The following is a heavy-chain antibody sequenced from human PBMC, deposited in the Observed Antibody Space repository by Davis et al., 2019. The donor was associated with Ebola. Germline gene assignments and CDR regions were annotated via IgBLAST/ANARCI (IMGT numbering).Heavy chain of an antibody. D-gene: IGHD3-3*01. J-gene: IGHJ6*03. CDR3: ARDLTYYDFWSGHQDYYMDV. CDR1: GGSISSYY. Sequence: PSEILSLTCTVSGGSISSYYWSWIRQPPGKGLEWIGYIYYSGSTNYNPSLKSRVTISVDTSKNQFSLKLSSVTAADTAVYYCARDLTYYDFWSGHQDYYMDVWGKGTTVTVSS. CDR2: IYYSGST. V-gene: IGHV4-59*01.